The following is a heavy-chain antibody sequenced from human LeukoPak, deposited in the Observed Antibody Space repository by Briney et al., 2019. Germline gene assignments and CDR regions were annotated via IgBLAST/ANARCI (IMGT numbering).Heavy chain of an antibody. Sequence: PSGTLSLTCAVSGASINSSNWWSWVRQPPGKGLEWIGEIFFTGTTTYNPSLKSRVSMSLDKSKNQFSLNLTSVTAADTAIYYCARVYCSSNSCYLDYWSQGTLVTVSS. CDR2: IFFTGTT. CDR3: ARVYCSSNSCYLDY. V-gene: IGHV4-4*02. D-gene: IGHD2-2*01. J-gene: IGHJ4*02. CDR1: GASINSSNW.